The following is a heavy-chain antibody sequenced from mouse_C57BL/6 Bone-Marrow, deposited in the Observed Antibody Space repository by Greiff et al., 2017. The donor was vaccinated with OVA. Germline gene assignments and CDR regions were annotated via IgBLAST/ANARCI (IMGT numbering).Heavy chain of an antibody. J-gene: IGHJ3*01. D-gene: IGHD2-4*01. V-gene: IGHV1-18*01. CDR1: GYTFTDYN. Sequence: VQLQQSGPELAKPGASVKIPCKASGYTFTDYNMDWVKQSHGKSLEWIGDINSNNGGTIYNQKFKGKATLTVDKSSSTAYMELRSLTSEDTAVYYCARGGYYDYDGGAWFAYWGQRTLVTVSA. CDR2: INSNNGGT. CDR3: ARGGYYDYDGGAWFAY.